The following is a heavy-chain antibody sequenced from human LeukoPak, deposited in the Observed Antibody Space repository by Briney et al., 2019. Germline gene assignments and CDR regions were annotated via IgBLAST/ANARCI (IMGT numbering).Heavy chain of an antibody. CDR3: ANIAAAGYIDY. J-gene: IGHJ4*02. D-gene: IGHD6-13*01. Sequence: SETLSLTCTVSGGSISSYYWSWIRQPPGKGLEWIGYIYTSGSTNYNPSLKSRVTISVDTSKNQFSLKLSSVTAADTAVYYCANIAAAGYIDYWGQGTLVTVSS. V-gene: IGHV4-4*09. CDR1: GGSISSYY. CDR2: IYTSGST.